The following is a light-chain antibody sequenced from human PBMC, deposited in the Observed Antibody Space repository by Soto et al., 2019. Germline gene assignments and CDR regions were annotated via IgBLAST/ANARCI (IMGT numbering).Light chain of an antibody. V-gene: IGLV4-69*01. CDR2: VNSDGSH. Sequence: QSVLTQSPSASASLGASVKLTCTLSSGHNSYAIAWHQQQPEKGPRYLMKVNSDGSHSKGDGIPDRFSGSGSGAERYLTISSLQSEDEADYYCQTWSTDIRVFGGGTKLTVL. CDR3: QTWSTDIRV. J-gene: IGLJ3*02. CDR1: SGHNSYA.